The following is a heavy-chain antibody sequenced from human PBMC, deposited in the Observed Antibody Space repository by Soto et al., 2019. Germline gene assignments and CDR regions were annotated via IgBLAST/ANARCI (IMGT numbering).Heavy chain of an antibody. V-gene: IGHV3-33*01. Sequence: GGSLRLSCAASGFTFSSYGMHWFRQAPGKGLEWVAVIWYDGSNKYYADSVKGRFTISRDNSKNTLYLQMNSLRAEDTAVYYCARDPNDFWSGYYYYYGMDVWGQGTTVTVSS. CDR1: GFTFSSYG. CDR2: IWYDGSNK. D-gene: IGHD3-3*01. J-gene: IGHJ6*02. CDR3: ARDPNDFWSGYYYYYGMDV.